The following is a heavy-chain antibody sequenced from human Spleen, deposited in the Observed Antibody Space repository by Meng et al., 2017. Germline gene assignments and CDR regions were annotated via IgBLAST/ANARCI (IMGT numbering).Heavy chain of an antibody. Sequence: QVQVVQSGAEVKRPGASVKVSCKASHYTFTGYGVSWFRQAPGQGLEWIGWITTNTGKPTYAPGFTGRFVFSLDTSASTTYLHISSLKADDTAVYYCARQEITGCSPYWGQGTLVTVSS. D-gene: IGHD2-15*01. J-gene: IGHJ4*02. CDR2: ITTNTGKP. CDR3: ARQEITGCSPY. CDR1: HYTFTGYG. V-gene: IGHV7-4-1*02.